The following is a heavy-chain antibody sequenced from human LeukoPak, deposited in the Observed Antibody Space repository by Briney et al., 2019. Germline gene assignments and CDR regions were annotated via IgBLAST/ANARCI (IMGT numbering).Heavy chain of an antibody. J-gene: IGHJ5*02. CDR1: GGSISSYY. CDR2: IYTSGST. V-gene: IGHV4-4*07. CDR3: ARDSTPKMVRGVTGHWLDP. D-gene: IGHD3-10*01. Sequence: SETLSLTCTVSGGSISSYYWSWIRQPAGEGLEWIGRIYTSGSTNYNPSLKSRVTMSVDTSKNQFSLKLSSVTAADTAVYYCARDSTPKMVRGVTGHWLDPWGQGTLVTVSS.